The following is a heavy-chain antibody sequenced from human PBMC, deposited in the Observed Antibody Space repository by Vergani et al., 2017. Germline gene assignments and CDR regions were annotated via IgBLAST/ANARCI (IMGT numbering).Heavy chain of an antibody. Sequence: QVQLVESGGGLVKPGGSLRLSCAASGFTFSDYYMSWIRQAPGKGLEWVSYISSSGSTIYYADSVKGRFTISRDNAKNSLYLQMNSLRAEDTAVYYCAREIRAWSSSWYLKPANGYGMDVWGQGTTVTVSS. CDR2: ISSSGSTI. J-gene: IGHJ6*02. CDR3: AREIRAWSSSWYLKPANGYGMDV. V-gene: IGHV3-11*01. D-gene: IGHD6-13*01. CDR1: GFTFSDYY.